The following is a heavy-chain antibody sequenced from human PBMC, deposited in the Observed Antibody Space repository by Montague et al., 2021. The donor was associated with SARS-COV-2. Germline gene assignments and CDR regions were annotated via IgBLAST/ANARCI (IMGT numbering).Heavy chain of an antibody. CDR1: GFSLNTSGAG. CDR2: IYWDDDK. J-gene: IGHJ5*02. CDR3: ARYGDYGTWFDP. Sequence: PALVKPTQTLTLTCTFSGFSLNTSGAGVGWVRQPPGKALEWLALIYWDDDKRYSPPLKSRPTITKDTTKNEVVLTVANMDPVDTATYYCARYGDYGTWFDPWGQGTLVTVSS. D-gene: IGHD4-17*01. V-gene: IGHV2-5*02.